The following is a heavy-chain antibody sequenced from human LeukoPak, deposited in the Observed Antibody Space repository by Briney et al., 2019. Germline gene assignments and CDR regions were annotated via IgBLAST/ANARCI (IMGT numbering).Heavy chain of an antibody. CDR2: IHNSGST. J-gene: IGHJ4*02. Sequence: NTSETLSLTCTVSGGSISSYYWSWIRQPPGKGLEWIGYIHNSGSTNYNPSLKSRVTISVDTSKNQFSLKLSSVTAADTAVYYCARERDYYDSSGYYYGALYYWGQGTLVTVSS. CDR1: GGSISSYY. V-gene: IGHV4-59*12. D-gene: IGHD3-22*01. CDR3: ARERDYYDSSGYYYGALYY.